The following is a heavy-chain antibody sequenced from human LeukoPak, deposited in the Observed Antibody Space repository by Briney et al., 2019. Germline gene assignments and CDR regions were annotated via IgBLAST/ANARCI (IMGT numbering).Heavy chain of an antibody. V-gene: IGHV4-4*07. CDR2: VYSSGST. CDR3: ARGGSGSSWSTFDY. J-gene: IGHJ4*02. CDR1: GGSISGYY. Sequence: SETLSLTCTVSGGSISGYYWSWIRQSAGKGLEWIGRVYSSGSTNHNPSLKSRATMSVDTSKNQFSLKLMSVTAADTAVYYCARGGSGSSWSTFDYWGQGNLVTVSS. D-gene: IGHD6-13*01.